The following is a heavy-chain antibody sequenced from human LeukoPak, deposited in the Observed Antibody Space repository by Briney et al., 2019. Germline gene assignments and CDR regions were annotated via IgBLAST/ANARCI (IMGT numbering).Heavy chain of an antibody. CDR3: ARDLYYGGTDY. V-gene: IGHV3-48*01. D-gene: IGHD4-23*01. Sequence: PGGSLRLSCAASGFTFSSYSMNWVRQAPGKGLEWVSYISSSSSTIYYADSVKGRFTISGDNAKNSLYLQMNSLRAEDTAVYYCARDLYYGGTDYWGQGTLVTVSS. CDR2: ISSSSSTI. CDR1: GFTFSSYS. J-gene: IGHJ4*02.